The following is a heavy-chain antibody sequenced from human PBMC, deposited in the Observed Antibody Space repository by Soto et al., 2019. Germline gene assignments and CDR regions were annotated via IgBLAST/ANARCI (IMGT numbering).Heavy chain of an antibody. V-gene: IGHV4-39*01. Sequence: PSETLSLTCTVSGGSISSRFYYWGWIRQPPGKGLEWIGTIYYSGSTYYNPSLKSRVTISVDTSNNQYSLKLTSVTAADTAVYYCATSNWFDPWGQGTLVTVSS. J-gene: IGHJ5*02. CDR1: GGSISSRFYY. CDR2: IYYSGST. CDR3: ATSNWFDP.